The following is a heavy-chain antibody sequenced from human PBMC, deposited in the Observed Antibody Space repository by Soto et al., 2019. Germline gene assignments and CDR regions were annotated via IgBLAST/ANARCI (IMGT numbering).Heavy chain of an antibody. Sequence: GASVKVSCKTSGGTFSSYAISWVRQAPGQGLEWMGGIIPIFGTANYAQKFQGRVTITADKPTSTAYMELSSLRSEDTSVYYCASPGEAARPDPSDFDYGMDVWGQGTTVTVSS. D-gene: IGHD6-6*01. CDR3: ASPGEAARPDPSDFDYGMDV. V-gene: IGHV1-69*06. J-gene: IGHJ6*02. CDR2: IIPIFGTA. CDR1: GGTFSSYA.